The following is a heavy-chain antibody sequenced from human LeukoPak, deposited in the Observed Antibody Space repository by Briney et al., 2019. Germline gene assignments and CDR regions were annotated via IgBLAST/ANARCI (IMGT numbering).Heavy chain of an antibody. V-gene: IGHV4-61*02. CDR2: IYTSGST. D-gene: IGHD5-18*01. CDR3: ASGYSLFDP. J-gene: IGHJ5*02. Sequence: SQTLSLTRTVSGGSISSGSYYWSWIRQPAGKGLEWIGRIYTSGSTNYNPSLKSRVTISVDTSKNQFSLKLSSVTAADTAVYYCASGYSLFDPWGQGTLVTVSS. CDR1: GGSISSGSYY.